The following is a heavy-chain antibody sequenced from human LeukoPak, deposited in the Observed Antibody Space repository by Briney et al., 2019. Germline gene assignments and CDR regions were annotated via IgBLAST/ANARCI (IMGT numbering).Heavy chain of an antibody. D-gene: IGHD3-16*01. CDR1: GYTFTGHY. CDR3: ARDLSGGSTAVDY. Sequence: ASVKVSCKASGYTFTGHYMHWVRQARGQGLEWMGWINPNSGGTNYAEKFQGRVTLTRDTSINTAYMELSRLTSDDTAVYYCARDLSGGSTAVDYWGQGTLVTVSS. V-gene: IGHV1-2*02. CDR2: INPNSGGT. J-gene: IGHJ4*02.